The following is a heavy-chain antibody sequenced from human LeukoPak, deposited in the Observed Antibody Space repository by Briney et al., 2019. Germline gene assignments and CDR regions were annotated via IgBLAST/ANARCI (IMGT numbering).Heavy chain of an antibody. CDR3: ARHPGIAAAAPFDL. V-gene: IGHV4-59*08. Sequence: PSETLSLTCTVSGGSISSYYWSWIRQPPGKGLEWIGYIYYSGSTNYNPSLKSRVTISVDTSKNQFSLKLSSVTAADTAVYYCARHPGIAAAAPFDLWGRGTLVTVSS. CDR2: IYYSGST. J-gene: IGHJ2*01. D-gene: IGHD6-13*01. CDR1: GGSISSYY.